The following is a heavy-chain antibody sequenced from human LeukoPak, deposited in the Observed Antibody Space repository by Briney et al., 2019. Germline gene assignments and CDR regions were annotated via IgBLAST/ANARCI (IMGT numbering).Heavy chain of an antibody. CDR2: ISSSSSYI. V-gene: IGHV3-21*01. CDR3: ARDPGIAARPIDY. CDR1: GFTFSSYA. J-gene: IGHJ4*02. D-gene: IGHD6-6*01. Sequence: PGGSLRLSCAASGFTFSSYAMSWVRQAPGKGLEWVSSISSSSSYIYYADSVKGRFTISRDNAKNSLYLQMNSLRAEDTAVYYCARDPGIAARPIDYWGQGTLVTVSS.